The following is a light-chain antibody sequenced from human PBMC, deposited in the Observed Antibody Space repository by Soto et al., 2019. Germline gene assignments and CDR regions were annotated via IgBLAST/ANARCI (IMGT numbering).Light chain of an antibody. CDR1: HIGISY. CDR3: QQRNNWPWT. Sequence: EFVLTQSPGTLSLSPGERATLSGRAIHIGISYLAWYQQKAGQAPRLLIYEGSNRATGIPTRFSGSGSGTDFTLTITGLEPEDFAVYYCQQRNNWPWTFGQGTKVDIK. CDR2: EGS. V-gene: IGKV3-11*01. J-gene: IGKJ1*01.